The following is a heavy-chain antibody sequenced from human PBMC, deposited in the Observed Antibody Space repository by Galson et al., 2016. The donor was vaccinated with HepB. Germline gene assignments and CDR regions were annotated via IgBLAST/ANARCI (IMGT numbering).Heavy chain of an antibody. CDR2: TYYSGST. D-gene: IGHD2-15*01. CDR3: AASRARDCSGGGCVMGV. CDR1: GGSISSYF. V-gene: IGHV4-59*01. J-gene: IGHJ6*02. Sequence: ETLSLTCTVSGGSISSYFWCWIRQPPGRGLEWIGYTYYSGSTNYNPSLKSRVTISVDTSKNQFSLKLRSVTAADTAVYYCAASRARDCSGGGCVMGVWGQGTTVTVAS.